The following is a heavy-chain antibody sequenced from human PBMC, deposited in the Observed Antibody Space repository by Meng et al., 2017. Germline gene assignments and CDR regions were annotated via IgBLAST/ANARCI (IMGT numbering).Heavy chain of an antibody. Sequence: GESLKISCAASGFTFSSYAMHWVRQAPGKGLEWVAVIWYDGSNKYYADSVKGRFTISRDNSKNTLYLQMNSLRAEDTAVYYCARESYYDILTGYYTPYYFDYWGQGTLVTVSS. CDR1: GFTFSSYA. J-gene: IGHJ4*02. CDR2: IWYDGSNK. CDR3: ARESYYDILTGYYTPYYFDY. D-gene: IGHD3-9*01. V-gene: IGHV3-33*08.